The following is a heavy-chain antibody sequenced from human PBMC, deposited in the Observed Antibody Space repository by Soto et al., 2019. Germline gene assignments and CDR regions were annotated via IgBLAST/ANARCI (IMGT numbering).Heavy chain of an antibody. V-gene: IGHV6-1*01. D-gene: IGHD1-26*01. J-gene: IGHJ4*01. CDR2: TYYRSKWYY. CDR1: GDSVSSNSAG. CDR3: ARGEQYSGRIFDY. Sequence: QVQLQQSGPGLVKSSQTLSLTCAITGDSVSSNSAGWSWVRQSPSRGLEWLGRTYYRSKWYYEYAVSVRGRITINPDTSKNQYYLQLNSVTPEDTAVYFCARGEQYSGRIFDYWGQGTLVTVSS.